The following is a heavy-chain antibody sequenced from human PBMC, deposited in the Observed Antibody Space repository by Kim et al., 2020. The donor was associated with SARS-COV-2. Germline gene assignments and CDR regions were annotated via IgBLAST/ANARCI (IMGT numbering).Heavy chain of an antibody. J-gene: IGHJ6*02. Sequence: SVKVSCKASGGTFSSYAINWVRQAPGQGLEWMGGIIHIFGTANYAQKFQGRVTITADESTRTAYMELSSLRSEDTAVYYCAWSSGYDSNHYYGMDVRGQ. CDR2: IIHIFGTA. CDR3: AWSSGYDSNHYYGMDV. V-gene: IGHV1-69*13. CDR1: GGTFSSYA. D-gene: IGHD5-12*01.